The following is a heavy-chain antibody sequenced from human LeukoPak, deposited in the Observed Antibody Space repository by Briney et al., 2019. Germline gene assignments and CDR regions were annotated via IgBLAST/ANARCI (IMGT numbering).Heavy chain of an antibody. J-gene: IGHJ6*03. V-gene: IGHV4-59*01. Sequence: SETLSLTCTVSGGSISSYYWSWIRQPPGKGLEWIGYIYYSGSTNYNPSLKSRVTISVGTSKNQFSLKLSSVTAAGTAVYYCAREDTPYYYYMDVWGKGTTVTVSS. CDR3: AREDTPYYYYMDV. CDR2: IYYSGST. CDR1: GGSISSYY.